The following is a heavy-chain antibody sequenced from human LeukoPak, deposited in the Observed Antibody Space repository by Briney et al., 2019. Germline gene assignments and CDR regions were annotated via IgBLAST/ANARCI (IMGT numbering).Heavy chain of an antibody. Sequence: ASVKVSCKASEYPFTSYDINWVRQATGQGLEWMGGIIPIFGTANYAQKFQGRVTITADESTSTAYMELSSLRSEDTAVYYCKLEDYGGNWEYWGQGTLVTVSS. CDR2: IIPIFGTA. J-gene: IGHJ4*02. CDR1: EYPFTSYD. D-gene: IGHD4-23*01. V-gene: IGHV1-69*13. CDR3: KLEDYGGNWEY.